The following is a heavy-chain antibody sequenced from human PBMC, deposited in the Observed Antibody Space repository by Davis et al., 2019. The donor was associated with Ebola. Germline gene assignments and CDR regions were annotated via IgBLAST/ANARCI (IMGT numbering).Heavy chain of an antibody. CDR1: GESFSGYY. CDR2: INHSGST. Sequence: MPSETLSLTCAVYGESFSGYYWSWIRQPPGKGLEWIGEINHSGSTNYNPSLKSRVTISVDTSKNQFSLKLSSVTAADTAVYYCASPPGYYGMDVWGQGTTVTVSS. CDR3: ASPPGYYGMDV. V-gene: IGHV4-34*01. J-gene: IGHJ6*02.